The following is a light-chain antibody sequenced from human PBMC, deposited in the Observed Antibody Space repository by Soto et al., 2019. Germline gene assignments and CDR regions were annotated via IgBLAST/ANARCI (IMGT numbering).Light chain of an antibody. CDR1: QSSGSA. J-gene: IGKJ1*01. CDR3: QQYGDRPRT. Sequence: EVVLTQSPATLSVSPVDTATISCLASQSSGSAIAWYHQRSGQAPRLLIFDASIRVPTTPARFSGSVSGTEFTLTISSLESEDIAVYFCQQYGDRPRTFGQGTKVDIK. V-gene: IGKV3-15*01. CDR2: DAS.